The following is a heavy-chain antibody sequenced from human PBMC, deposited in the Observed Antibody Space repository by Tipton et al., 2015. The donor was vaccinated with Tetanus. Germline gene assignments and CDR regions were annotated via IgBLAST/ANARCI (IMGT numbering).Heavy chain of an antibody. D-gene: IGHD4-17*01. CDR3: AGVTTSPVMGYYYYGMDV. Sequence: SLRLSCAASGFTVSSNYMSWVRQAPGKGLEWVSVIYSGGSTYYADSVKGRFTISRDNSKNTLYLQMNSLRAEDTAVYYCAGVTTSPVMGYYYYGMDVWGQGTTVTVS. J-gene: IGHJ6*02. CDR1: GFTVSSNY. CDR2: IYSGGST. V-gene: IGHV3-53*01.